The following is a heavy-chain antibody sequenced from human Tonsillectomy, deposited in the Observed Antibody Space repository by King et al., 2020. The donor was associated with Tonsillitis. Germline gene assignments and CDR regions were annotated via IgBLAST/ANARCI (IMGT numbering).Heavy chain of an antibody. CDR2: LDWDDDK. V-gene: IGHV2-70*01. CDR3: ARIHNDFWSGYAAF. J-gene: IGHJ4*02. Sequence: TLKESGPALVKPTQTLTLTCTFSGVSLSTSGMCVSWIRQPPGKALEWLALLDWDDDKYYSQSLKTRLTISKDTSKNQVVLTMPNMDPEDTATYYCARIHNDFWSGYAAFWGRGTLVTVSS. CDR1: GVSLSTSGMC. D-gene: IGHD3-3*01.